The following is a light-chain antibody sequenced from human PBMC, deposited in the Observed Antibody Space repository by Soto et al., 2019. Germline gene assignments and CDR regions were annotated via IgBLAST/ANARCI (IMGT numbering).Light chain of an antibody. CDR2: EAS. CDR3: CSYAGDKTYV. J-gene: IGLJ1*01. V-gene: IGLV2-23*01. Sequence: QSVLPQPASVSVSLGQSITISCTVTGSDVRTYNLVSWYQQHPGKVPQLIIYEASKRPSGVSNRFSGSQPGNTASLTVSGLQAEDEADYYCCSYAGDKTYVFGSGTKGTVL. CDR1: GSDVRTYNL.